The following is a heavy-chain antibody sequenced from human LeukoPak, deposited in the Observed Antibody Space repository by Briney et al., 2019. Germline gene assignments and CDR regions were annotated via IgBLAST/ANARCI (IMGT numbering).Heavy chain of an antibody. D-gene: IGHD2-15*01. CDR1: GFTFSAYW. CDR2: IKQDGSEK. CDR3: ASTARGSAGSYR. J-gene: IGHJ4*02. V-gene: IGHV3-7*01. Sequence: PGGSLRLSCAASGFTFSAYWMGWVRQAPGKGLEWVASIKQDGSEKYYVDSVKSRFTISRDNAKNSLYLQMNSLRAEDTAVYYCASTARGSAGSYRWGQGTLVTVSS.